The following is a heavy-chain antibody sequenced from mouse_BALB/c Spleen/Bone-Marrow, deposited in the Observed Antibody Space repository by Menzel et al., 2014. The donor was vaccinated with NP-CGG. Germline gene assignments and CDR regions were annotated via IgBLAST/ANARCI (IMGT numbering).Heavy chain of an antibody. CDR2: INPDSNTI. CDR3: GRLGCYGWFAY. D-gene: IGHD1-1*02. CDR1: GFDFSRYW. V-gene: IGHV4-1*02. J-gene: IGHJ3*01. Sequence: EVQLVESGGGLVQPGGSLKLSCAASGFDFSRYWMSWVRQAPGQGLEWIGEINPDSNTINYTPSLKDKFIISRDNAKNTLYRQMIKVKSEDAALCYCGRLGCYGWFAYGGQGTLVTVSA.